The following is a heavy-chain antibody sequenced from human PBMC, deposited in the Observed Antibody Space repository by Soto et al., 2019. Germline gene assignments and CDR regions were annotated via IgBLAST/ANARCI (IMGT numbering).Heavy chain of an antibody. D-gene: IGHD1-1*01. J-gene: IGHJ6*02. CDR1: GYTFNTYY. CDR3: AAERVTYYYYYGMDV. CDR2: IIPILGIA. Sequence: ASVKVSCKPSGYTFNTYYLHWVRQAPGQGLEWMGRIIPILGIANYAQKFQGRVTMTEDTSTDTAYMELSSLRSEDTAVYYCAAERVTYYYYYGMDVWG. V-gene: IGHV1-46*02.